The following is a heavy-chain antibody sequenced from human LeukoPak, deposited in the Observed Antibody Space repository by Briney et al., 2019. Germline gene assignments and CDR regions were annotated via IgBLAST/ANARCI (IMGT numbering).Heavy chain of an antibody. CDR2: INPNSGGT. V-gene: IGHV1-2*02. CDR3: ARVSPYFDTSGAFDI. CDR1: GYPFTIFL. D-gene: IGHD3-22*01. J-gene: IGHJ3*02. Sequence: GASVTVSCTASGYPFTIFLMHWVRQAPGQGLEWMGWINPNSGGTNYAQKFQGRVTMTRDTSISTAYMELGRLRSDDTAVYYCARVSPYFDTSGAFDIWGQGTMVTVSS.